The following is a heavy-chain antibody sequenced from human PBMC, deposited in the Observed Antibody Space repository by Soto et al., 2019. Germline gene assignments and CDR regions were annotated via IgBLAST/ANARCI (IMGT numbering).Heavy chain of an antibody. CDR3: ARDPDTPLERVFDH. CDR1: GFTLSRYS. V-gene: IGHV3-48*02. J-gene: IGHJ4*02. CDR2: ISSTSFTI. Sequence: SGGSLRLSCSASGFTLSRYSMNWVRQAPGKGLEWISYISSTSFTIYYADSVKGRFTISRDNAKNSVYLQMNSLRDEDTAVYFCARDPDTPLERVFDHWGQGTLVTVSS. D-gene: IGHD1-1*01.